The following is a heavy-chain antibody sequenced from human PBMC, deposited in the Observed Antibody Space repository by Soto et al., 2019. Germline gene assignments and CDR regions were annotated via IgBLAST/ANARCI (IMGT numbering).Heavy chain of an antibody. J-gene: IGHJ4*01. D-gene: IGHD1-1*01. CDR1: GGSISDLY. Sequence: LSLTCTVSGGSISDLYLSWTRQPPGKGLEWIGYGLRHEFVGTNPSLTNRVTISVDMSKRQFSLRLNSVTAADTAVYYCVAGPDNAKNAYWGQGTLVTVSS. CDR2: GLRHEFV. CDR3: VAGPDNAKNAY. V-gene: IGHV4-59*11.